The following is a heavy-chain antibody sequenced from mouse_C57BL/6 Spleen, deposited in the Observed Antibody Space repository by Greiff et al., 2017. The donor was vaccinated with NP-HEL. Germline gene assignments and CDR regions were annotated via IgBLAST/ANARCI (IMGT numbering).Heavy chain of an antibody. V-gene: IGHV1-63*01. CDR2: IYPGGGYT. CDR1: GYTFTNYW. D-gene: IGHD4-1*01. CDR3: ARGKTGYAMDY. Sequence: VQLQESGAELVRPGTSVKMSCKASGYTFTNYWIGWAKQRPGHGLEWIGDIYPGGGYTNYNEKFKGKDTLTADKSSSTAYMQFSSLTSEDSAIYYCARGKTGYAMDYWGQGTSVTVSS. J-gene: IGHJ4*01.